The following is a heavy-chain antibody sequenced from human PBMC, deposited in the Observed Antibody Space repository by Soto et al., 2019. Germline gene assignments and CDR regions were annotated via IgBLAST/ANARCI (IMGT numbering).Heavy chain of an antibody. CDR1: CDSMNSYY. V-gene: IGHV4-59*01. J-gene: IGHJ6*02. Sequence: SETLSLTCTVSCDSMNSYYWSWIRQSPGKGLEWVGYIYYSGSTHYNPSLKSRVTISLDTSKKQFSLRVTSVTAADTAIYYCARVGAASRNYYYYGVDVWGQGTTVTVSS. CDR2: IYYSGST. D-gene: IGHD3-16*01. CDR3: ARVGAASRNYYYYGVDV.